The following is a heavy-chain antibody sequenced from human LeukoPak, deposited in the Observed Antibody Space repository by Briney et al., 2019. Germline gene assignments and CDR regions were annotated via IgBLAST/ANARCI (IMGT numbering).Heavy chain of an antibody. CDR3: TTSDGDNYQLRGNAFDP. CDR1: GYTFTSYD. D-gene: IGHD4-17*01. Sequence: ASVKVSCKASGYTFTSYDINWVRQATGQGLEWMGWMNPNSGNTGYAQKFQGRVTMTRNTSISTAYMELSSLRSEDTAVYFCTTSDGDNYQLRGNAFDPWGQGTVVTVSS. V-gene: IGHV1-8*01. CDR2: MNPNSGNT. J-gene: IGHJ3*01.